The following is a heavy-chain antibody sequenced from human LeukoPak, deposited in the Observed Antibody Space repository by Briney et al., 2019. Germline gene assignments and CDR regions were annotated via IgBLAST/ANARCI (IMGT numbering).Heavy chain of an antibody. V-gene: IGHV1-8*01. CDR2: MNPNSGNT. J-gene: IGHJ4*02. Sequence: GASVKVSCKASGYIFTSYDINWVRQATGQGLEWMGWMNPNSGNTGYAQKFQGRVTMTRNTSISTAYMELSSLRPEDTAVYYCARNREPKMGDYWGQGTLVTVSS. D-gene: IGHD1-14*01. CDR1: GYIFTSYD. CDR3: ARNREPKMGDY.